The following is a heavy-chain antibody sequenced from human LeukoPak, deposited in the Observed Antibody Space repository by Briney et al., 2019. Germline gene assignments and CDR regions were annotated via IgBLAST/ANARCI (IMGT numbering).Heavy chain of an antibody. CDR1: GFTFSSYS. CDR2: ISSSSSYI. Sequence: GGSLRLSCAASGFTFSSYSMNWVRQAPGKGLEWVSSISSSSSYIYYADSVKGRFTISRDNAKNSLYLQMNSLRAEDTAVYYCAKDLDGFYYMDVWGKGTTVTVSS. D-gene: IGHD5-24*01. J-gene: IGHJ6*03. V-gene: IGHV3-21*01. CDR3: AKDLDGFYYMDV.